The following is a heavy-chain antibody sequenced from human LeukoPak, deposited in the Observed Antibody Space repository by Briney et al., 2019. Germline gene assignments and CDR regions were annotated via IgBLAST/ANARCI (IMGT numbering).Heavy chain of an antibody. J-gene: IGHJ5*02. D-gene: IGHD3-9*01. CDR1: GYTFTIYG. CDR3: ARAPYYDILTGYYDNWFDP. CDR2: ISAYNGNT. V-gene: IGHV1-18*01. Sequence: ASVKVSCKASGYTFTIYGISWVRQAPGQGLEWMGWISAYNGNTNYAQKLQGRVTMTTDTSTSTAYMELRSLRSDDTAVYYCARAPYYDILTGYYDNWFDPWGQGTLVTVSS.